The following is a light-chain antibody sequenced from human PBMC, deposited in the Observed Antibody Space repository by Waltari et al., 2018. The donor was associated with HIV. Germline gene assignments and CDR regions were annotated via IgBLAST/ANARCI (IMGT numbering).Light chain of an antibody. CDR3: QQYSSSPIT. CDR1: QSVTSGY. J-gene: IGKJ5*01. Sequence: EIVLTQSPGTLSLSPGERATLSCRASQSVTSGYLAWYQQKRGQAPRHVIYAASSSATGIPGRFSGSGSGTDFTLTISRLEPEDFAVYYCQQYSSSPITFGQGTRLEMK. CDR2: AAS. V-gene: IGKV3-20*01.